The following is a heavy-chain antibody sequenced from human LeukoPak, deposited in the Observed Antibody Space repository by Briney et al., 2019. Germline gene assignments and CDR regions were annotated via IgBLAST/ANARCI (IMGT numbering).Heavy chain of an antibody. J-gene: IGHJ4*02. V-gene: IGHV4-59*01. CDR1: XGSIXXXX. D-gene: IGHD4-17*01. CDR2: XYYSGIT. CDR3: ARGGPWTTVTTTGAXLGY. Sequence: SLTXIVSXGSIXXXXXSWXXXXPXXGXEWXXXXYYSGITNYNPSLKSRVTISVDTSKSQFSLRLISVTAADTAVFYCARGGPWTTVTTTGAXLGYWGQGTLXXVSS.